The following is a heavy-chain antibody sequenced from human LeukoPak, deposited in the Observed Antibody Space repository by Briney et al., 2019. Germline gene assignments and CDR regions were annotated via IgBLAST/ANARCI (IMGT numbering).Heavy chain of an antibody. CDR2: ISGSGGST. Sequence: PGGSLRLSCAASGFTFSSYAMSWVRQAPGKGLEWVSAISGSGGSTYYADSVKGRFTISRDNSKNTLYLQMNSLRAEDTAVYYCARGKGELRKNWFDPWGQGTLVTVSS. CDR3: ARGKGELRKNWFDP. J-gene: IGHJ5*02. V-gene: IGHV3-23*01. D-gene: IGHD1-26*01. CDR1: GFTFSSYA.